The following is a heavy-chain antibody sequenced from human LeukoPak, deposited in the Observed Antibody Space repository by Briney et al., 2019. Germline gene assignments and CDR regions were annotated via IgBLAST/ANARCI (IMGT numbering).Heavy chain of an antibody. V-gene: IGHV3-33*01. J-gene: IGHJ4*02. CDR1: GFIFKTYA. D-gene: IGHD3-22*01. CDR3: ARDLYDSSGYWEYFDY. Sequence: GGSLRLSCAASGFIFKTYAMHWVRRPPARGLEWGTMIWYDGSNIYYGDSVKGRFTISRDNSKNTVYLQMNSLRVEDTAVYYCARDLYDSSGYWEYFDYWGEGTLVTV. CDR2: IWYDGSNI.